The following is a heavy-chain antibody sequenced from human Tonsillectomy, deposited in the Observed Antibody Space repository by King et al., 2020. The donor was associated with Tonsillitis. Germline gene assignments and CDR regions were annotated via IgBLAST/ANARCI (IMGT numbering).Heavy chain of an antibody. CDR1: GFTFSSYG. V-gene: IGHV3-30*18. D-gene: IGHD3-3*01. CDR2: ISYGGSNK. CDR3: AKEVGGVLEWLSTYYYYGMDV. Sequence: VQLVESGGGVVQPGRSLRLSCAASGFTFSSYGMHWVRQAPGKGLEWVAVISYGGSNKYYADSVKGRFTISRDNSKNTLYLQMNSLRAEDTAVYYCAKEVGGVLEWLSTYYYYGMDVWGQGTTVTVSS. J-gene: IGHJ6*02.